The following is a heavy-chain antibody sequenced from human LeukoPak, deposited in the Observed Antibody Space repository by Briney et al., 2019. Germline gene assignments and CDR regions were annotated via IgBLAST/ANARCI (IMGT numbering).Heavy chain of an antibody. J-gene: IGHJ6*02. V-gene: IGHV4-59*01. CDR2: IYYSGST. D-gene: IGHD3-16*01. CDR1: GASISSYY. Sequence: PSETLSLTCTVSGASISSYYWSWIRQPPGKGLEWLGYIYYSGSTNYNPSLKSRVTISVDTSKNHFSLKLSSVTAADTAVYYCAREQHYVLMDVWGQGTTVTVSS. CDR3: AREQHYVLMDV.